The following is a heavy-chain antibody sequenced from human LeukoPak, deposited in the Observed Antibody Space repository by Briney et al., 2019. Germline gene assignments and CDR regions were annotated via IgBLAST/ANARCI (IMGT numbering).Heavy chain of an antibody. V-gene: IGHV3-23*01. Sequence: QPGGSLRLSCAASGFTFSSYAMSWVRQAPGKGLEWVLAISGRGGSTYYADSVKGRSTISRDNSKSTLYLQMNSLRAEDTAVYYCAKDINYDYGDYVWYFDLWGRGTLVTVSS. D-gene: IGHD4-17*01. CDR2: ISGRGGST. CDR1: GFTFSSYA. J-gene: IGHJ2*01. CDR3: AKDINYDYGDYVWYFDL.